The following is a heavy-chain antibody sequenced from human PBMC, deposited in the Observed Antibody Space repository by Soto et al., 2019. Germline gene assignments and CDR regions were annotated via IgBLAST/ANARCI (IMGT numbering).Heavy chain of an antibody. CDR1: GFSLTTSGVG. CDR2: IYWDDDK. V-gene: IGHV2-5*02. Sequence: QITLKESGPTRVRPTQTLALTCTFSGFSLTTSGVGVGWIRKTPGKALEWLAVIYWDDDKRYSPSLKSRLTITKDTPKNQVVLTMADMDAVDTATYFCAHRGYMYGNWDHGYFDYWGQGTLVTVSS. D-gene: IGHD5-18*01. J-gene: IGHJ4*02. CDR3: AHRGYMYGNWDHGYFDY.